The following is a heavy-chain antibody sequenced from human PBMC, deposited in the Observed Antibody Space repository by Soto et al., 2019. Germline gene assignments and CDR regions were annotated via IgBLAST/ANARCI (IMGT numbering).Heavy chain of an antibody. CDR3: ARRRGSGSYPHPAYYYYYMDV. CDR2: IYYSGST. CDR1: GGSISSYY. V-gene: IGHV4-59*08. D-gene: IGHD3-10*01. J-gene: IGHJ6*03. Sequence: SETLSLTCTVSGGSISSYYWSWIRQPPGKGLEWIGYIYYSGSTNYNPSLKSRVTISVDTSKNQFSLKLSSVTAADTAVYYCARRRGSGSYPHPAYYYYYMDVWGKGTTVTVSS.